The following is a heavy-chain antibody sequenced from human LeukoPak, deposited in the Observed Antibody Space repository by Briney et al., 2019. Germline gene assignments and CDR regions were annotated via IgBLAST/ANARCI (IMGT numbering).Heavy chain of an antibody. J-gene: IGHJ6*02. V-gene: IGHV1-46*01. CDR1: GYTFTSYY. D-gene: IGHD3-22*01. Sequence: GASVKVSCTASGYTFTSYYMHWVRQAPGQGLEWMGIINPSGGSTSYAQKFQGRVTMTRDTSTSTVYMELSSLRSEDTAVYYCAREREYDSSGYYLGYYYYGMDVWGQGTTVTVSS. CDR3: AREREYDSSGYYLGYYYYGMDV. CDR2: INPSGGST.